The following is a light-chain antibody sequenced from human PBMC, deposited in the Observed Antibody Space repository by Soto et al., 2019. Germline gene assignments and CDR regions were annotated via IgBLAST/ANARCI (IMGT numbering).Light chain of an antibody. J-gene: IGKJ1*01. CDR3: QQYDISPAT. Sequence: DIELAWSPSTMPLSPGERDTVSCSACQSVSSSYLAWYQQKPGQAPRLLIYGAYSRATGIPDRFSGSGSGADFTLTISRLEPEDFAVYYCQQYDISPATFGQGTKVDIK. CDR2: GAY. CDR1: QSVSSSY. V-gene: IGKV3-20*01.